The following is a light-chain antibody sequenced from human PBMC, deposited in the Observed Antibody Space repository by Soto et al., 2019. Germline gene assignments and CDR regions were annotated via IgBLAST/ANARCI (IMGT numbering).Light chain of an antibody. J-gene: IGLJ3*02. Sequence: QSALTQPASVSGSPGQSITISCTGTSSDLGTYNLVSWYQHHPGKAPKLIIYEVTKWPLGVSNRFSGSKSGNTASLTVSGLRDEDEADYYCCAYAGSNAGVFGGGTKLTVL. CDR1: SSDLGTYNL. CDR2: EVT. CDR3: CAYAGSNAGV. V-gene: IGLV2-23*02.